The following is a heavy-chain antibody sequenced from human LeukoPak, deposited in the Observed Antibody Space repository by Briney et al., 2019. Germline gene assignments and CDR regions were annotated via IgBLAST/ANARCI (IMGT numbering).Heavy chain of an antibody. Sequence: SETLSLTCTVSGGSISSYYWSWIRQPPGKGLEWIGYIYYSGSTNYNPSLKSRLTISVDTSKNQFSLKLSSVTAADTAVYYCARGGRVTMVRGANWFDPWGQGTLVTVSS. D-gene: IGHD3-10*01. CDR1: GGSISSYY. CDR2: IYYSGST. V-gene: IGHV4-59*01. J-gene: IGHJ5*02. CDR3: ARGGRVTMVRGANWFDP.